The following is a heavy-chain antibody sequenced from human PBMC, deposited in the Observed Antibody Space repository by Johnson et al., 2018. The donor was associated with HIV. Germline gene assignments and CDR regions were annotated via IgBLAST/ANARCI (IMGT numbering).Heavy chain of an antibody. CDR1: GFTFNTYW. J-gene: IGHJ3*02. CDR3: AREGPSERAGFDI. V-gene: IGHV3-74*01. CDR2: INIAGGST. Sequence: MLLVESGGGVVQPGRSLRLSCAASGFTFNTYWMHWVRQAPGKGLVWVARINIAGGSTSYVDSVKGRFTVSRDNAKNTLYLQMNSLGADDTAVYYCAREGPSERAGFDIWGQGTMVTVSS.